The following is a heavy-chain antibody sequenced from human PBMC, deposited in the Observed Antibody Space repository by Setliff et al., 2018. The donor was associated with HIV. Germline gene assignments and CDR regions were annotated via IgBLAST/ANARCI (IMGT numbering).Heavy chain of an antibody. CDR3: ARGSYTVRIDY. CDR1: GGSITSGGYY. V-gene: IGHV4-61*02. J-gene: IGHJ4*02. Sequence: SETLSLTCTVSGGSITSGGYYWSWIRQPAGKGLEWIGRIYSNGRTTHNPSLKSRVTISRDTSENQFSLRLSSVTAADTAVYYCARGSYTVRIDYWGQGTRVTVS. CDR2: IYSNGRT. D-gene: IGHD3-10*01.